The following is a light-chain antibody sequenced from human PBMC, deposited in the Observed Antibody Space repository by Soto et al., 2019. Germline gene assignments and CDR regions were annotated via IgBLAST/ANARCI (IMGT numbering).Light chain of an antibody. CDR3: QQHGGSPIT. CDR1: QTVRNKY. J-gene: IGKJ5*01. Sequence: EFVLTQSPCTLSLSPGERAPLSCRASQTVRNKYLAWYQQKPGQAPRLLIYDASSRATGIPERFSGGGSGTDFTLTISRLEPEDCAVYYCQQHGGSPITFGQGTRLEIK. CDR2: DAS. V-gene: IGKV3-20*01.